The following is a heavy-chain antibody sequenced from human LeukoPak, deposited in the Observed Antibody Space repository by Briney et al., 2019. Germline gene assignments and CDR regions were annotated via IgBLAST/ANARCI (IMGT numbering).Heavy chain of an antibody. CDR1: GFXFSYYT. D-gene: IGHD3-22*01. CDR3: ARVLNYYDSSGYYFSY. V-gene: IGHV3-30-3*01. J-gene: IGHJ4*02. CDR2: ISYDGSNK. Sequence: GRSLRLSCGASGFXFSYYTIHWVRQAPGKGLEWLAVISYDGSNKYYADSVKGRFTISRDNSKNTLYLQMNSLRAEDTAVYYCARVLNYYDSSGYYFSYWGQGTLVTVSS.